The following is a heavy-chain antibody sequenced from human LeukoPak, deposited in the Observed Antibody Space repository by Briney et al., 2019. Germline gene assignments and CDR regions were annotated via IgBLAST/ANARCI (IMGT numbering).Heavy chain of an antibody. CDR3: ARLPRITMIVVVTTGGYYFDY. J-gene: IGHJ4*02. CDR1: GFTFSSYW. V-gene: IGHV3-7*01. Sequence: GGSLRLSCAASGFTFSSYWMSWVRQAPGKGLEWVANIKQDGSEKDYVDSVKGRFTISRDNAKNSLYLQMNSLRAEDTAVYYCARLPRITMIVVVTTGGYYFDYWGQGTLVTVSS. D-gene: IGHD3-22*01. CDR2: IKQDGSEK.